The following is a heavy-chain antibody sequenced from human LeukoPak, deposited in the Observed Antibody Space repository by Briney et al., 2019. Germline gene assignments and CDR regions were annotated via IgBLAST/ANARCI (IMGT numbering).Heavy chain of an antibody. CDR2: ISYEGSNK. J-gene: IGHJ4*02. CDR1: GFTFSRYG. Sequence: PGGSLRLSCAACGFTFSRYGWHWVRQAPGKGLAWVAVISYEGSNKYYSDSVKGRFTISRDNSKNTLYLQVNSLRAEDTAVYYCAKDLDEYYFVYWGQGTLITVSS. D-gene: IGHD1-1*01. CDR3: AKDLDEYYFVY. V-gene: IGHV3-30*18.